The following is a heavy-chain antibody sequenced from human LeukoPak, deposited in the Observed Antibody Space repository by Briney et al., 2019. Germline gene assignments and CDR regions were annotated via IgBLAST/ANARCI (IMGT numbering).Heavy chain of an antibody. V-gene: IGHV3-21*01. CDR2: ITSSSYI. D-gene: IGHD1-26*01. CDR3: AKMGGGGTPFDY. J-gene: IGHJ4*02. Sequence: GGSLGLSRAASGFTFSSYSMNWVRQAPGKGLEWVSSITSSSYIYYADSVQGRFTISRDNAKNSLYLQMNSLRAEDTAVYYCAKMGGGGTPFDYWGQGTLVTVSS. CDR1: GFTFSSYS.